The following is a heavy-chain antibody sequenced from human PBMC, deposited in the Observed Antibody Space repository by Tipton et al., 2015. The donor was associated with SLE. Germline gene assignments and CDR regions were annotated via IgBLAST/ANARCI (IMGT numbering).Heavy chain of an antibody. CDR1: GYSISSGYY. CDR3: ARDLRLRYFDWSPIYYFDY. D-gene: IGHD3-9*01. Sequence: LRLSCTVSGYSISSGYYWGWIRQPPGKGLEWIGSIYHSGSTYYNPSLKSRVTISVDTSKNQFSLKLSSVTAADTAVYYCARDLRLRYFDWSPIYYFDYWGQGTLVTVSS. J-gene: IGHJ4*02. V-gene: IGHV4-38-2*02. CDR2: IYHSGST.